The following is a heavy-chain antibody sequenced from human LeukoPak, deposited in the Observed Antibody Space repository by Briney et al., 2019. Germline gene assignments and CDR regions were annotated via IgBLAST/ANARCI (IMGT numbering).Heavy chain of an antibody. CDR1: GFSFSSYE. Sequence: GGSLRLSCEASGFSFSSYEMNWVCQAPGKGLECVSYISRSGTTVYYADSVKGRFTISRDNAKNSLYLQMNSLRVEDTALYFCARAAWDAFDIWGQGTMVTVSS. D-gene: IGHD6-25*01. CDR2: ISRSGTTV. CDR3: ARAAWDAFDI. V-gene: IGHV3-48*03. J-gene: IGHJ3*02.